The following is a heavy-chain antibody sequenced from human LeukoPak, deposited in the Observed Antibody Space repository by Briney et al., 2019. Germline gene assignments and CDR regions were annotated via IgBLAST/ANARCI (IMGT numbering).Heavy chain of an antibody. V-gene: IGHV3-20*04. Sequence: RSGGSLRLSCAASGFTFDDYGMNWVRHAPGKGLEWVSGISWNGDSTGYGDSVKGRFTISRDNAKNSLYLQMNSLRAEDTALYYCARDFRATVSSFDLWGRGTLVTVSS. CDR2: ISWNGDST. J-gene: IGHJ2*01. D-gene: IGHD4-17*01. CDR3: ARDFRATVSSFDL. CDR1: GFTFDDYG.